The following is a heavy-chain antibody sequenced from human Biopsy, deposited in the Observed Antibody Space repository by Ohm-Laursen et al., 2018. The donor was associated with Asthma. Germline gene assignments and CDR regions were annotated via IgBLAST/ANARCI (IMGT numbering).Heavy chain of an antibody. CDR2: ISWNSGSI. D-gene: IGHD1-26*01. CDR1: GFTFDDYA. Sequence: SLRLSCAASGFTFDDYAMHWVRHAPGKGLEWVSGISWNSGSIGYADSVKGRFTISRDNAKNSLYLQMNSLRAEDTALYYCAKGEWELLEANFGFWGQGTLVTVSS. V-gene: IGHV3-9*01. J-gene: IGHJ4*02. CDR3: AKGEWELLEANFGF.